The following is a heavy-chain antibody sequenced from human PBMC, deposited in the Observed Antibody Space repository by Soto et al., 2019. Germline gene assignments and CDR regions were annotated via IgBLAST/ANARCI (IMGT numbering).Heavy chain of an antibody. Sequence: GGSLRLSFAASGFIFNTYSMDWVRQAPGKGLEWVASISPSGSYMYYGDSLKGRFTVSRDNAKNSLYLQMDSLRADDTAIYYCARFGLVTFDCWGQGTLVTVSS. CDR3: ARFGLVTFDC. CDR2: ISPSGSYM. J-gene: IGHJ4*02. CDR1: GFIFNTYS. V-gene: IGHV3-21*01. D-gene: IGHD3-3*01.